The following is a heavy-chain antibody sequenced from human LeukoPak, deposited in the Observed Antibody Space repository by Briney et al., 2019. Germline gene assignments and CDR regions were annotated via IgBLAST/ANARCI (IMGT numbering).Heavy chain of an antibody. J-gene: IGHJ4*02. CDR3: AHLPSSGTGIVDY. V-gene: IGHV3-21*01. Sequence: PGGSLMLSCAASGFTFSSYTVNWVRQAPGEGLEWVSSISRRSTYIYYADSVKDRFTISRDNAKNSLYLQMNSLRAEDTAVYYCAHLPSSGTGIVDYWGQGTLVTVSS. CDR2: ISRRSTYI. D-gene: IGHD3-10*01. CDR1: GFTFSSYT.